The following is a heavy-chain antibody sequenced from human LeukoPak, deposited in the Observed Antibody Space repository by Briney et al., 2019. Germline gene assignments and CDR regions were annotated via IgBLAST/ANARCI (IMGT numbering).Heavy chain of an antibody. Sequence: SETLSLTCTVSGVSISSDYWSWIRLPPGKGLEWIGYIYYSGSSNYNPSLKSRVTMSVDTSKNQFSLKLTSVTAADAAVYYCARRLRQNLFDPWGQGTLVTVSS. D-gene: IGHD4-17*01. CDR3: ARRLRQNLFDP. V-gene: IGHV4-59*08. CDR1: GVSISSDY. J-gene: IGHJ5*02. CDR2: IYYSGSS.